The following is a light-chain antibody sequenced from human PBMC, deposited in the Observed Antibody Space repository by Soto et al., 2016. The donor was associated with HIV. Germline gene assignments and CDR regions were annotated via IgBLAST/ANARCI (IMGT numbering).Light chain of an antibody. CDR1: QSISSY. V-gene: IGKV1-39*01. J-gene: IGKJ4*01. CDR2: AAS. CDR3: QHYNSYPLT. Sequence: DIQMTQSPSSLSASVGDRVTITCRASQSISSYLNWYQQKPGKAPKLLIYAASSLQSGVPSKFSGSGSGTDFTLTISSLQPEDFATYYCQHYNSYPLTFGEGPRWRSN.